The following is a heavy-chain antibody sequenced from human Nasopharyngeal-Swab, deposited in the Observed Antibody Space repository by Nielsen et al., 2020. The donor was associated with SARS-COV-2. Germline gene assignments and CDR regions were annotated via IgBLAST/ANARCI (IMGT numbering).Heavy chain of an antibody. D-gene: IGHD1-26*01. CDR2: FYYSGST. CDR1: GGSTSGYY. J-gene: IGHJ6*03. V-gene: IGHV4-59*08. CDR3: ARQYSGSYDYYYYYYMDV. Sequence: ESLKISCTVSGGSTSGYYWSWIRQPQGKGLEWIGIFYYSGSTNYNPPLKSRVTISVDTSKNQFSLKLNSVTAADTAVYYCARQYSGSYDYYYYYYMDVWGKGTTVTVSS.